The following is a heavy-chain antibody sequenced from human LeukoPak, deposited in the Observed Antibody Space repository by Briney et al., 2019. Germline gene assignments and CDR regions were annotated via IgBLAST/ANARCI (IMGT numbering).Heavy chain of an antibody. CDR1: GFTVSSNY. D-gene: IGHD1/OR15-1a*01. CDR3: ARETGGNWNRIDY. CDR2: IYSGGST. Sequence: GGSLRLSCAASGFTVSSNYMSWVRQAPGKGLGWVSVIYSGGSTYYADSVKGRFTISRDNSKNTLYLQMNSLRAEDTAVYYCARETGGNWNRIDYWGQGTLVTVSS. J-gene: IGHJ4*02. V-gene: IGHV3-53*01.